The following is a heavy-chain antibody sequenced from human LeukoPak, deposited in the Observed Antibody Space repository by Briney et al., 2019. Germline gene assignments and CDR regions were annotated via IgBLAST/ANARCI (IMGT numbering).Heavy chain of an antibody. CDR1: GFTFSSYG. V-gene: IGHV3-15*01. J-gene: IGHJ4*02. CDR3: IPPPRAYFDY. Sequence: GGSLRLFCAASGFTFSSYGMHWVRQAPGKGLEWVGRIKSKTDGGTTDYAAPVKGRFTISRDDSKNTLYLQMNSLKTEDTAVYYCIPPPRAYFDYWGQGTLVTVSS. CDR2: IKSKTDGGTT.